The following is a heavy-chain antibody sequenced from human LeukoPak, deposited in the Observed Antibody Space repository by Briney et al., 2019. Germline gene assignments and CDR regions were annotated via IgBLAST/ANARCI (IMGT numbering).Heavy chain of an antibody. CDR3: ARHLGTYSDH. D-gene: IGHD7-27*01. V-gene: IGHV3-74*01. CDR2: INSDGSST. CDR1: GFTFSGYW. Sequence: GGSLRLSCAASGFTFSGYWMYWVRQAPGKGLVWVSLINSDGSSTNYTDSVKGRFTISRDNAKNTLYLQVNSLRADDTAVYYCARHLGTYSDHWGQGTLVTVSS. J-gene: IGHJ4*02.